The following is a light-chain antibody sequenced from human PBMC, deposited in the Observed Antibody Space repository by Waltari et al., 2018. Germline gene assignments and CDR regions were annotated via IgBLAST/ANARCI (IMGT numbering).Light chain of an antibody. V-gene: IGKV1-39*01. Sequence: DIQMTKSPSSLSADVGDRGTITCRASQSISIYLNWYQQKRGKAPNLLIYATSNLQSGVPSRFSGSGSGTDFTLTISSLQPEDFATYFCQQSYNTALTFGGGTKVEIK. CDR2: ATS. CDR1: QSISIY. J-gene: IGKJ4*01. CDR3: QQSYNTALT.